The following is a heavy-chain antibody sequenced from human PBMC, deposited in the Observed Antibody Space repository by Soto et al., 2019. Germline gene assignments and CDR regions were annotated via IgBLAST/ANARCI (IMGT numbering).Heavy chain of an antibody. J-gene: IGHJ4*02. Sequence: QVQLVESGGGVVQPGRSLRLSCAASGFTFSSYAMHWVRQAPAKGLEWVAVISYDGSNKYYADSVKGRFTISRDNSKNTLYLQMNSLRAEDTAVYYCARGFGGEYFDSSGSVFFDYWGQGTLVTVSS. D-gene: IGHD3-22*01. CDR3: ARGFGGEYFDSSGSVFFDY. CDR2: ISYDGSNK. CDR1: GFTFSSYA. V-gene: IGHV3-30-3*01.